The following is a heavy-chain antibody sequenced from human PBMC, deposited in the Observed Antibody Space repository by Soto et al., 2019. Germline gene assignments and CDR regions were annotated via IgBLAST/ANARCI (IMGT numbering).Heavy chain of an antibody. J-gene: IGHJ4*02. CDR3: ARDGSGH. V-gene: IGHV3-66*01. Sequence: EVQLVESGGGLVQPGGSLRLSGAASGLTVSTNPMSWVRQAPGKGLEWVSVIYTGGGTHYADSVKARFTISRDNSKNTVNLQMNSLRPEDTAVYYCARDGSGHWGQGTLVTVSS. CDR1: GLTVSTNP. CDR2: IYTGGGT.